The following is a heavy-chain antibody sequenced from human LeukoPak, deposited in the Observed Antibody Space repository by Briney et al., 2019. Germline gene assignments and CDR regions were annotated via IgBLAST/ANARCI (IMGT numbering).Heavy chain of an antibody. CDR1: GGTFSSYG. CDR3: ARTNYYDSSGSQGPGTFYYGLDV. V-gene: IGHV1-69*04. J-gene: IGHJ6*02. Sequence: ASVKVSCKASGGTFSSYGITWVRQAPGQGLEWMGRVIPILDISNCAQMFQDRVTITADKSTSTAYMELSSLRSEDTAVYFCARTNYYDSSGSQGPGTFYYGLDVWGQGTTVTVSS. CDR2: VIPILDIS. D-gene: IGHD3-22*01.